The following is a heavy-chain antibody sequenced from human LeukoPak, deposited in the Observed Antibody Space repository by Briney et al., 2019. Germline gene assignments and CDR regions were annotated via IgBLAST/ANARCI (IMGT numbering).Heavy chain of an antibody. V-gene: IGHV3-64*01. D-gene: IGHD2-15*01. CDR2: ISSNGGTT. J-gene: IGHJ6*04. CDR3: ARDWGIYCSGGTCTTRGWDV. Sequence: GGSLRLSCAASGFTFSDYAMQWVGQAPGKGLEYVSGISSNGGTTYYANSVKGRFTISRDNSKNTLYLQMGSLRAEDMAVYYCARDWGIYCSGGTCTTRGWDVWGKGTTVTISS. CDR1: GFTFSDYA.